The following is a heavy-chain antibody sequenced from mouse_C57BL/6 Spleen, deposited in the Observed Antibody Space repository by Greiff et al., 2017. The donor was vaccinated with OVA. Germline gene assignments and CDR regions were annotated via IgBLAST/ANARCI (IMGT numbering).Heavy chain of an antibody. CDR2: ISSGSSTI. CDR3: ARMSSGLDYFDY. D-gene: IGHD3-2*02. Sequence: EVMLVESGGGLVKPGGSLKLSCAASGFTFSDYGMHWVRQAPEKGLEWVAYISSGSSTIYYADPVKGRFTISRDNAKNTLFLQMTSLRSEDTAMYYCARMSSGLDYFDYWGQGTTLTVSS. J-gene: IGHJ2*01. CDR1: GFTFSDYG. V-gene: IGHV5-17*01.